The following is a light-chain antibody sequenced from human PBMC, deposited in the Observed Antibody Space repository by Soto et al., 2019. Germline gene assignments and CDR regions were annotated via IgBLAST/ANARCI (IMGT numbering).Light chain of an antibody. CDR1: SSDVGGYKY. V-gene: IGLV2-14*01. CDR2: DVS. CDR3: SSYTSSSTYV. Sequence: QSALTQPASVSGSPGQSITISCTGTSSDVGGYKYVSWYQQYPGKAPKLMIYDVSNRPSGVANRFSGSKSANTASLTISGLPAEDEADYYCSSYTSSSTYVLGTGTKLTVL. J-gene: IGLJ1*01.